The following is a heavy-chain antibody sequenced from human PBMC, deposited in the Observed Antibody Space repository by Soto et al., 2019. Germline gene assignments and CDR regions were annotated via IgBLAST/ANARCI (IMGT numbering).Heavy chain of an antibody. D-gene: IGHD3-9*01. CDR3: AREAGPYYDILTGNDY. CDR2: IWYDGSNK. J-gene: IGHJ4*02. V-gene: IGHV3-33*01. CDR1: GFTFSSYG. Sequence: QVQLVESGGGVVQPGRSLRLSCAASGFTFSSYGMHWVRQAPGKGLEWVAVIWYDGSNKYYADSVKGRFTISRDNYTNMLSLQMNSLRAEDTAVYYSAREAGPYYDILTGNDYWGQGTLVTVSS.